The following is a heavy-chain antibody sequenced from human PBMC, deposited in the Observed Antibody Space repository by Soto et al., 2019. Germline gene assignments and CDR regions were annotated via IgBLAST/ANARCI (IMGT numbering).Heavy chain of an antibody. CDR3: ARRIATPRIGAFDI. V-gene: IGHV3-48*01. CDR1: GFTFSTYS. D-gene: IGHD6-13*01. Sequence: EVQLVESGGGLVQPGGSLRLSCVASGFTFSTYSLNWVRQAPGKGLEWLSYISGSSSGTKYYADSVKGRCTISRDNAENSLYLQMDSLGADDTAVYYCARRIATPRIGAFDIWGQGTMVTV. J-gene: IGHJ3*02. CDR2: ISGSSSGTK.